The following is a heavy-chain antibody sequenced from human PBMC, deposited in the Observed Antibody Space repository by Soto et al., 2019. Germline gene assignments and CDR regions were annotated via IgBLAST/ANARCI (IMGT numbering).Heavy chain of an antibody. CDR3: AAGNYYDSSGPLYYYYGMDV. D-gene: IGHD3-22*01. J-gene: IGHJ6*02. CDR1: GFTFTSSA. CDR2: IVVGSGNT. Sequence: GASVKVSCKASGFTFTSSAMQWVRQARGQRLEWIGWIVVGSGNTNYAQKFQERVTITRDMSTSTAYMELSSLRSEDTAVYYCAAGNYYDSSGPLYYYYGMDVWGQGTTVTVSS. V-gene: IGHV1-58*02.